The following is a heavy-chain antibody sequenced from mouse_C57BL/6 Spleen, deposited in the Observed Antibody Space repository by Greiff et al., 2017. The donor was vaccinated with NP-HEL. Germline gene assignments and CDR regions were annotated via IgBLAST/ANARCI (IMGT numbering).Heavy chain of an antibody. J-gene: IGHJ3*01. Sequence: QLQESGPGLVKPSQSLSLTCSVTGYSITSGYYWNWIRQFPGNKLEWMGYISYDGSNNYNPSLKNRISITRDTSKNQFFLKLNSVTTEDTATYYCARDRDYDYGAYWGQGTLVTVSA. D-gene: IGHD2-4*01. CDR1: GYSITSGYY. CDR3: ARDRDYDYGAY. V-gene: IGHV3-6*01. CDR2: ISYDGSN.